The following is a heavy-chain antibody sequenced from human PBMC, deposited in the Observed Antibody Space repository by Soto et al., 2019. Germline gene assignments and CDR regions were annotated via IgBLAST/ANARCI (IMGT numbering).Heavy chain of an antibody. CDR3: ARHDCISSSCYYYYYYSMDV. D-gene: IGHD2-2*01. CDR1: GGTFSSYA. CDR2: IIPIFDTA. Sequence: SVKGPCKTSGGTFSSYAISWVRQAPGQGLEWMGGIIPIFDTANYAQKFQGRVTITADESTSTAYMELSSLRSEDTAVYYCARHDCISSSCYYYYYYSMDVWGQ. J-gene: IGHJ6*02. V-gene: IGHV1-69*13.